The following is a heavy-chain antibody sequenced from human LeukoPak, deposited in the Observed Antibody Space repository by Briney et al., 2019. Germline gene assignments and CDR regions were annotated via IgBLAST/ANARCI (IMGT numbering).Heavy chain of an antibody. V-gene: IGHV4-59*01. CDR3: ARDPTGNNWFDP. CDR2: ISYSGST. CDR1: GGSISRYY. Sequence: SETLSLTCTVSGGSISRYYWSWMRQPPGKGLEWIGYISYSGSTNYNPSLSSRVTISVDTSKNQFSLKLSSVTAADTALYYCARDPTGNNWFDPWGQGTLVTVSS. J-gene: IGHJ5*02. D-gene: IGHD3-10*01.